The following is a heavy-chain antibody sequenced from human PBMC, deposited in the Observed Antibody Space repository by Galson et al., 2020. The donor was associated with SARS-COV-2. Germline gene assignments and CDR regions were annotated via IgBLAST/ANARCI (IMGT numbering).Heavy chain of an antibody. D-gene: IGHD2-2*01. J-gene: IGHJ4*02. V-gene: IGHV3-33*01. CDR3: APTIIMPGTLDY. Sequence: GGSLRLSCAASGFTFSTYAMHWVRQAPGKGLEWVAVIWSDGNNKYYVDSVKGRFTISRDNSKNTVNLQMNSLRAEDTAIYYCAPTIIMPGTLDYWGQGTLVSVSS. CDR1: GFTFSTYA. CDR2: IWSDGNNK.